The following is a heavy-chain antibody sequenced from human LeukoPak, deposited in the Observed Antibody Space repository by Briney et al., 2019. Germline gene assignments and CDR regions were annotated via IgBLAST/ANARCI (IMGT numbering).Heavy chain of an antibody. V-gene: IGHV3-23*01. CDR1: GFTFSSYA. D-gene: IGHD3-10*01. CDR2: ISGSGGST. CDR3: AKDQAYDYGSGSYSWFDP. J-gene: IGHJ5*02. Sequence: GGSLRLSCAASGFTFSSYAMSWVRQAPGKGLEWVSAISGSGGSTYYADSVKGRFTISRDNSKNTLYLQMNRLRAEDTAVFYCAKDQAYDYGSGSYSWFDPWGQGTLVTVSS.